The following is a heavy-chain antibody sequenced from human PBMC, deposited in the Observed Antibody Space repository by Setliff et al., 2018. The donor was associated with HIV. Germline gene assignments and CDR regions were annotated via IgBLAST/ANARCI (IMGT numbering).Heavy chain of an antibody. Sequence: GGSLRLSCEASGFTLRNVWMSWVRQAPGKGLEWVGRIKSEADGGTTDYAAPVKGRFTISRDATRNALYLQMTSLRAEDTAIYYCAKAWGSGYPSFESALMFDVWGQGTLVTVSS. CDR1: GFTLRNVW. J-gene: IGHJ4*02. CDR2: IKSEADGGTT. CDR3: AKAWGSGYPSFESALMFDV. D-gene: IGHD3-3*01. V-gene: IGHV3-15*01.